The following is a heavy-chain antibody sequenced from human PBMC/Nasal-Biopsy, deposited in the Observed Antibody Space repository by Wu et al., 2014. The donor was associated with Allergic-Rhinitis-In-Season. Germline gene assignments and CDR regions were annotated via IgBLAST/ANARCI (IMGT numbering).Heavy chain of an antibody. D-gene: IGHD3-10*01. Sequence: LRLSCAASGFPFSGSTMHWVRQAPGKGLEWVGRIRSKTNNSATAYAASVKGRFTISRDDSKNTAYLQMNSLKTEDTAVYYCTVWGSGIPFDYWGQGTLVTVSS. J-gene: IGHJ4*02. CDR3: TVWGSGIPFDY. CDR1: GFPFSGST. CDR2: IRSKTNNSAT. V-gene: IGHV3-73*01.